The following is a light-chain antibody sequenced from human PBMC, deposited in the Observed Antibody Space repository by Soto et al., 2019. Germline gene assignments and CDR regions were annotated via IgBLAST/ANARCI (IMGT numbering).Light chain of an antibody. Sequence: EIVLTQSPVTLSLSPGERATLSCRASQSVTTFLAWYQQKPGQAPCLLIYDVSNRATGIPARFSGSGSGTDFTLTISSLEPEDFAVYYCQQRINWPLTFGGGTKVEIK. CDR3: QQRINWPLT. J-gene: IGKJ4*01. V-gene: IGKV3-11*01. CDR1: QSVTTF. CDR2: DVS.